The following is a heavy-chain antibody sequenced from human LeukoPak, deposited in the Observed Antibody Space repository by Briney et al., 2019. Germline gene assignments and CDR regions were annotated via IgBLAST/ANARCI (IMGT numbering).Heavy chain of an antibody. V-gene: IGHV3-23*01. Sequence: PGGSLRLSCAASGFTFSSYAMSWVRQAPGKGLEWVSAISGSGGSTYYADSVKGRFTISRDNSKNTLYLQMNSLRAEDTAVYYCAKSQFGELFNYYHYGMDVWGQGTTVTVSS. CDR1: GFTFSSYA. CDR2: ISGSGGST. D-gene: IGHD3-10*01. CDR3: AKSQFGELFNYYHYGMDV. J-gene: IGHJ6*02.